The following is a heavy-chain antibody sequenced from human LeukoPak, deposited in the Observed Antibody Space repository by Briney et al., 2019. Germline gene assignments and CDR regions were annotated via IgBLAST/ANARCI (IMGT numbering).Heavy chain of an antibody. CDR2: IYYSGST. J-gene: IGHJ6*02. Sequence: SETLSLTCTVSGGSISSYYWSWIRQPPGKGLEWIGYIYYSGSTNYNPSLKSRVTISVDTSKNQFSLKLSSVTAADTAVYYCARRPNGYGMDVWGQGTTVTDSS. V-gene: IGHV4-59*08. CDR3: ARRPNGYGMDV. CDR1: GGSISSYY.